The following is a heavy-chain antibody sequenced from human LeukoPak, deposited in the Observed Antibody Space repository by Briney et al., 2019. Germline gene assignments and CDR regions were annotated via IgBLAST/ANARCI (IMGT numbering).Heavy chain of an antibody. CDR3: ARRYYYGSGKKEYFQH. CDR2: IIPILGIA. D-gene: IGHD3-10*01. Sequence: GSSVKVSCKASGGTFSSYAISWVRQAPGQGLEWMGRIIPILGIANYAQKFQGRVTITADKSTSTAYMELSRLRSDDTAVYYCARRYYYGSGKKEYFQHWGQGTLVTVSS. J-gene: IGHJ1*01. V-gene: IGHV1-69*04. CDR1: GGTFSSYA.